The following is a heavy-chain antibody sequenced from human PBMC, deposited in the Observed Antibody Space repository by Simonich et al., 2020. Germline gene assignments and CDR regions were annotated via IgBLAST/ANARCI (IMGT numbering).Heavy chain of an antibody. CDR1: GGSISSSSYY. CDR2: IYYRGGT. J-gene: IGHJ3*02. CDR3: ARHAGFAFDI. D-gene: IGHD6-13*01. V-gene: IGHV4-39*01. Sequence: QLQLHESGPGLVKPSETLSLTCTVSGGSISSSSYYWGWIRQPPGKGLEWIGSIYYRGGTYYNPSLKRRVTISVDTSKNQFSLKLSSGTAADTAVYYCARHAGFAFDIWGQGTMVTVSS.